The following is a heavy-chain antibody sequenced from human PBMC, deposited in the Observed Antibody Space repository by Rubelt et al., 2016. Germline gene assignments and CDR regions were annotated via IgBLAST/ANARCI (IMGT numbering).Heavy chain of an antibody. CDR2: MNNGGGI. D-gene: IGHD4-17*01. Sequence: GGGLVKPGGSLRLSCAVSNFTVTSTYMSWVRQAPGKGLEWVSVMNNGGGIDYADSVKGRATVSRDNSKDTLYLQVSSLGAEDTAVYYCASGDISMAHQVYWGQGTLVTVSS. V-gene: IGHV3-66*01. CDR1: NFTVTSTY. CDR3: ASGDISMAHQVY. J-gene: IGHJ4*02.